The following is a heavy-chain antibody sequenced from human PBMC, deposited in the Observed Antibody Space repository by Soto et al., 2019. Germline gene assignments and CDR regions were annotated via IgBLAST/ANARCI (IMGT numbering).Heavy chain of an antibody. D-gene: IGHD6-19*01. J-gene: IGHJ4*02. CDR1: GFTFSSYA. Sequence: EVQWLESGGGLVQPGGSLRLSCAASGFTFSSYAMNWVRQAPVKGLEWVSSISGTSGRTYYADSVEGRFTISRDNSTNTMYMQIDSLRAEDTAVYYCEKDEGRGWYYFAYWGQGTLIYVSS. V-gene: IGHV3-23*01. CDR2: ISGTSGRT. CDR3: EKDEGRGWYYFAY.